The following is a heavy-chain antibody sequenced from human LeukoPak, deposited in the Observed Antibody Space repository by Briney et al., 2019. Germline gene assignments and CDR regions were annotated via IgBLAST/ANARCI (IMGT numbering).Heavy chain of an antibody. CDR2: ISYDGRQN. CDR1: GFTFSTYA. Sequence: PGRSLRLSCAASGFTFSTYAMNWVRQAPGKGLEWVAVISYDGRQNYYADSVKGRFTISRDNSKNTLYLQMNSLRDEDSAAYYCARVYLERLTAGYFDHWGQGTWVTVPP. V-gene: IGHV3-30*04. J-gene: IGHJ4*02. CDR3: ARVYLERLTAGYFDH. D-gene: IGHD2-8*01.